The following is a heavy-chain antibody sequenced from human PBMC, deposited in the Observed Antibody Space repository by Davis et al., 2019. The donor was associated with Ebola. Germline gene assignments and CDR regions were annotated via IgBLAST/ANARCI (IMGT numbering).Heavy chain of an antibody. CDR2: ISGSGGTT. J-gene: IGHJ4*02. D-gene: IGHD1-26*01. CDR1: VITFSSYA. Sequence: GESLKISCADSVITFSSYAMTWVRQAPGKGLEWVSAISGSGGTTYYAGSVKGRFTVSRDNSKNTLYLQMNSLRAEDTAVYYCARDTWELRLDYWGQGTLVTVSS. V-gene: IGHV3-23*01. CDR3: ARDTWELRLDY.